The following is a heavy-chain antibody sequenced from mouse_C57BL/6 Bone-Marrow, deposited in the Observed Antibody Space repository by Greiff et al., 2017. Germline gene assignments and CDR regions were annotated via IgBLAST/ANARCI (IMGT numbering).Heavy chain of an antibody. CDR2: IDPSDSYT. CDR1: GYTFTSYW. Sequence: VQLQQPGAELVKPGASVKLSCKASGYTFTSYWMQWVKQRPGQGLEWIGEIDPSDSYTNYNQKFKGKATLTVDTSSSTAYMQLSSLTSEDSAVYYCARNWDCDYWGQGTTLTVSS. J-gene: IGHJ2*01. CDR3: ARNWDCDY. D-gene: IGHD4-1*01. V-gene: IGHV1-50*01.